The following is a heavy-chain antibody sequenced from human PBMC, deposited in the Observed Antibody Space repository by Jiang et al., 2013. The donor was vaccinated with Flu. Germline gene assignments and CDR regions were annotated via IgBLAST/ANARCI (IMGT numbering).Heavy chain of an antibody. CDR2: INPSGGST. V-gene: IGHV1-46*01. J-gene: IGHJ5*02. Sequence: GAEVKKPGASVKVSCKASGYTFTSYYMHWVRQAPGQGLEWMGIINPSGGSTSYAQKFQGRVTMTRDTSTSTVYMELSSLRSEDTAVYYCARDIAVAGKKETWFDPWGQGTLVTVSS. D-gene: IGHD6-19*01. CDR3: ARDIAVAGKKETWFDP. CDR1: GYTFTSYY.